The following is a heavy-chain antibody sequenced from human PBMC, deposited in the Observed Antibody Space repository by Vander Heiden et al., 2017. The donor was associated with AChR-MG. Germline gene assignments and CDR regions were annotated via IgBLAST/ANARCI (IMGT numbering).Heavy chain of an antibody. Sequence: QVTLKESGPVLVKPTETLTLTCTVSGLSLSNARMGVSWIRQPRGKALEWLAHIFSNDEKSYSTSLKSRLTISKDTSKSQVVLTMTNMDPVDTATYYCARIRKYYGSGSYYYFDYWGQGTLVTVSS. CDR3: ARIRKYYGSGSYYYFDY. V-gene: IGHV2-26*01. J-gene: IGHJ4*02. CDR1: GLSLSNARMG. CDR2: IFSNDEK. D-gene: IGHD3-10*01.